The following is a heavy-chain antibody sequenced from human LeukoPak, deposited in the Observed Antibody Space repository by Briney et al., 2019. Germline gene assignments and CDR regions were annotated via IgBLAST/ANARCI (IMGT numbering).Heavy chain of an antibody. CDR2: IHYSGTT. V-gene: IGHV4-59*08. J-gene: IGHJ5*02. Sequence: KASETLSLTCTVSGGSISSYHWSWIRQPPGKGLEWIGNIHYSGTTNYNPSLKRRLTISVDTSKNHFSLKLSSVTAADTAVYYCARLVGTRYGWFDPWGQGTLVTVSS. CDR1: GGSISSYH. D-gene: IGHD1-1*01. CDR3: ARLVGTRYGWFDP.